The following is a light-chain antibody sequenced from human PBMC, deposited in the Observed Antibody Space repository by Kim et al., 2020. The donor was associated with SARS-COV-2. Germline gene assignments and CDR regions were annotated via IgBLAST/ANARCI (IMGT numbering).Light chain of an antibody. CDR1: QGIRND. CDR3: LQDYNYPLT. CDR2: AAS. J-gene: IGKJ4*01. Sequence: AIQMTQSPSSLSASVGDRVTITCRASQGIRNDLGWYQQKPGKAPKLLIYAASSLQSGVPSRFSGGGSGTDFTLTINSLQPEDFATYYCLQDYNYPLTFGGGTKVDIK. V-gene: IGKV1-6*01.